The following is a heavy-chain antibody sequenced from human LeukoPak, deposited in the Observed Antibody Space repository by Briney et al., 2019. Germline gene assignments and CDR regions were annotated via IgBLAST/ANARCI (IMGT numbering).Heavy chain of an antibody. Sequence: ASVKVFCKASGYTFTSYDINWVRQATGQGLEWMGWMNPNSGNTGYAQKLQGRVTMTTDTSTSTAYMELRSLRSDDTAVYYCAREAYDSSGYYYDGYWGQGTLVTVSS. CDR3: AREAYDSSGYYYDGY. J-gene: IGHJ4*02. D-gene: IGHD3-22*01. CDR2: MNPNSGNT. CDR1: GYTFTSYD. V-gene: IGHV1-8*01.